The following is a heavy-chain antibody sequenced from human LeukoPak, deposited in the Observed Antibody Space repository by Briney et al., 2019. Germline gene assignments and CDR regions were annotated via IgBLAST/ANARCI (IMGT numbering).Heavy chain of an antibody. CDR3: AREGGSSWYSRDFYYIDV. CDR2: IKQDGSEK. D-gene: IGHD6-13*01. V-gene: IGHV3-7*01. J-gene: IGHJ6*03. CDR1: GFTFSSYW. Sequence: GGSLRLSCAASGFTFSSYWMSWVRQAPGKGLEWVANIKQDGSEKYYVDSVKGRFTISRDNAKNSQYLQMNSLRAEDTAVYYCAREGGSSWYSRDFYYIDVWGKGTTVTVSS.